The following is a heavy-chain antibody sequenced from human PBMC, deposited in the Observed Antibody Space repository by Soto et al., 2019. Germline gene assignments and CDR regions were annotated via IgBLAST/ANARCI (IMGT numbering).Heavy chain of an antibody. Sequence: GGSLRLSCAASGFTFSSYGMHWVRQAPGKGLEWVAVISYDGSNKYYADSVKGRFTISRDNSKNTLYLQMNSLRAEDTAVYYCAKDRVRMVAISWFDPRGQGTLVTVSS. CDR3: AKDRVRMVAISWFDP. CDR1: GFTFSSYG. CDR2: ISYDGSNK. J-gene: IGHJ5*02. D-gene: IGHD5-12*01. V-gene: IGHV3-30*18.